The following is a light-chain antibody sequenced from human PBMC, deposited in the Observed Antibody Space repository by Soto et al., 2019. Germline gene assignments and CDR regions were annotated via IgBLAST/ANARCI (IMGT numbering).Light chain of an antibody. V-gene: IGKV1-39*01. J-gene: IGKJ1*01. Sequence: DIQMTQSPSSLSASVGDRVTITCRASQTISNYLNWYQQKPGKAPKLLIYAASSLQSGVPSRFSGSGSGPDFTLTISSLQPEDSATYYCQQSYSSPPTFGQGTKVDIK. CDR3: QQSYSSPPT. CDR1: QTISNY. CDR2: AAS.